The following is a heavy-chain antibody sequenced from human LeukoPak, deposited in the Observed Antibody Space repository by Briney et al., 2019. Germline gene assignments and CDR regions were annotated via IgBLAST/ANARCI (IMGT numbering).Heavy chain of an antibody. CDR1: GYTFTSYH. D-gene: IGHD4-17*01. CDR3: ARTTSLTASGYDY. CDR2: MNPYSGDR. V-gene: IGHV1-8*03. J-gene: IGHJ4*02. Sequence: ASVKVSCKTSGYTFTSYHINWVRQAPGQGLEWMGWMNPYSGDRGYAQKFQGRVSITSDPSISTAYMELSSLRSDDTAVYFCARTTSLTASGYDYWGQGTLVTVSS.